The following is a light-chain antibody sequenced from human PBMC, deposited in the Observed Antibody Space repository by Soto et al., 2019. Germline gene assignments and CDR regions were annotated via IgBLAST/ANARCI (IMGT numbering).Light chain of an antibody. CDR2: EVS. CDR3: CLYIGATTYV. V-gene: IGLV2-14*01. J-gene: IGLJ1*01. CDR1: SSDVGGYNY. Sequence: QSVLTQPASVSGSPGQSITISCTGTSSDVGGYNYVSWYQQHPGKAPKLLIYEVSNRPSGVSSRFSGSKSANTASLTISGLQAEDEADYYCCLYIGATTYVFGTGTKVTVL.